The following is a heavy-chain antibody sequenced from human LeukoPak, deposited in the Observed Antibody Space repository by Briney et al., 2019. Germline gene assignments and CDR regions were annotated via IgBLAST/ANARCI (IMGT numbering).Heavy chain of an antibody. V-gene: IGHV3-21*01. CDR2: ISSSSSYI. D-gene: IGHD3-22*01. CDR3: AREDDSSGYYTPFAFDI. CDR1: GFTFDDYA. Sequence: GGSLRLSCAASGFTFDDYAMNWVRQAPGKGLEWVSSISSSSSYIYYADSVKGRFSISRDNAKNSLYLQMNSLRAEDTAVYYCAREDDSSGYYTPFAFDIWGQGTMVTVSS. J-gene: IGHJ3*02.